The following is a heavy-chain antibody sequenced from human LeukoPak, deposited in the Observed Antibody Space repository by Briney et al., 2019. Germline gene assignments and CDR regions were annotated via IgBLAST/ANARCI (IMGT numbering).Heavy chain of an antibody. Sequence: GASVRVSCKTSGYSFTHYYIHWERQAPGQGLEWMGWINTKSGRTSSARKFQGRVTMTRDPSIATVYMDMAWLTSDDTAIYFCARADFIDAGPYLIGPWGQGTLVTVSS. J-gene: IGHJ5*02. CDR3: ARADFIDAGPYLIGP. CDR2: INTKSGRT. V-gene: IGHV1-2*02. CDR1: GYSFTHYY. D-gene: IGHD3-3*01.